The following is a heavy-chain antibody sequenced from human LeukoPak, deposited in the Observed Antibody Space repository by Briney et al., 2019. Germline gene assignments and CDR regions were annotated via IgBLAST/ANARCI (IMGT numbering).Heavy chain of an antibody. V-gene: IGHV4-4*02. CDR1: GGSITSNH. Sequence: SETLSLTCTVSGGSITSNHWSWVRQPPGKGLEWIGQVHHSGGTSYNPSLRSRVTISIDKSENQFSLRLNSVTAADTAVYYCARHGGHYQSDDWGQGTLVTVSS. CDR2: VHHSGGT. J-gene: IGHJ4*02. CDR3: ARHGGHYQSDD. D-gene: IGHD2-21*01.